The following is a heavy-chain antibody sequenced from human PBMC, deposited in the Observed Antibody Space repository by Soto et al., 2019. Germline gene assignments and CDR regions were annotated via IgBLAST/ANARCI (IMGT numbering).Heavy chain of an antibody. D-gene: IGHD1-1*01. CDR1: GGSISGYY. Sequence: SETLSLTCTVSGGSISGYYWSWVRQPPGKGLEWIAYIYYSGSSNSNPSLKSRVTISVDTSKNQFSLKLSSVTAADTAVYYCARHSNEYRKSLDYWGQGTLVTVS. J-gene: IGHJ4*02. CDR2: IYYSGSS. CDR3: ARHSNEYRKSLDY. V-gene: IGHV4-59*08.